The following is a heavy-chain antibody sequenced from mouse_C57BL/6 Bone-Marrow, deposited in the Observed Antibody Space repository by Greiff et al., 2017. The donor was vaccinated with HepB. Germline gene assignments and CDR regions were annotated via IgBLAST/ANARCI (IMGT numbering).Heavy chain of an antibody. J-gene: IGHJ2*01. CDR2: ISSGGSYT. CDR3: ARHPPDY. CDR1: GFTFSSYG. Sequence: EVQLVESGGDLVKPGGSLKLSCAASGFTFSSYGMSWVRQTPDKRLEWVATISSGGSYTYYPDSVKGRFTISRDNAKNTLYLQMSSLKSEDTAMYYCARHPPDYWGQGTTLTVSS. V-gene: IGHV5-6*01.